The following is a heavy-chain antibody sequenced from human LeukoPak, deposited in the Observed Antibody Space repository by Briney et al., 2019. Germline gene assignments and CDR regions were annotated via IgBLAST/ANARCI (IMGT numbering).Heavy chain of an antibody. V-gene: IGHV3-23*01. CDR2: ISGSGGST. CDR1: GFTFSSYA. CDR3: AEMYSGYDFYYYYYMDV. J-gene: IGHJ6*03. D-gene: IGHD5-12*01. Sequence: GGSLRLSCAASGFTFSSYAMSWVRQAPGKGLEWVSAISGSGGSTYYADSVKGRSTISRDNSKNTLYLQMNSLRAEDTAVYYCAEMYSGYDFYYYYYMDVWGKGTTVTVSS.